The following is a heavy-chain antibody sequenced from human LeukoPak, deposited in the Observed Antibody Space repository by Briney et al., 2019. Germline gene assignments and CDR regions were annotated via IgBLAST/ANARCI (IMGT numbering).Heavy chain of an antibody. CDR1: GGYIGSYY. CDR2: IHTSENT. Sequence: PSETLSLTCTVSGGYIGSYYWSWIRQPAGKGLEWIGRIHTSENTDYNPSLKSRVTMSVDMSTGQFSLRLTSVTAADTAVYYCAREGDYGDYSKSFYYMDVWGKGTTVTVSS. D-gene: IGHD4-17*01. V-gene: IGHV4-4*07. CDR3: AREGDYGDYSKSFYYMDV. J-gene: IGHJ6*03.